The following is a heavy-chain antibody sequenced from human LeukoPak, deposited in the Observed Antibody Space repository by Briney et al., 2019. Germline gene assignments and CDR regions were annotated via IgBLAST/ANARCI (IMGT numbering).Heavy chain of an antibody. CDR2: IKENGSEK. V-gene: IGHV3-7*01. Sequence: PGGSLRLSCAASRFTFSSYWMSWVRQAPGKGLEWVANIKENGSEKYYVDSVKGRFTISRDNAKNSLYLQMNSLRAEDTAVYYCARDTNLETPFDYWGQGTLVTVSS. D-gene: IGHD2-8*01. CDR1: RFTFSSYW. CDR3: ARDTNLETPFDY. J-gene: IGHJ4*02.